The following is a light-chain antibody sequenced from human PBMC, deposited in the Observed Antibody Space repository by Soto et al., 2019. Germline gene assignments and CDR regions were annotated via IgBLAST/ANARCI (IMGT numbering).Light chain of an antibody. J-gene: IGKJ5*01. V-gene: IGKV3-15*01. CDR1: QSVSSN. CDR3: QQYNNWPPIT. CDR2: GAS. Sequence: EIVLTQSPGTLSFSPGERATLSFSASQSVSSNLAWYQQKPGQAPRLLIYGASTRATGIPARFSGSGSGTEFTLTISSLQSEDFAVYYCQQYNNWPPITFGQGTRLEIK.